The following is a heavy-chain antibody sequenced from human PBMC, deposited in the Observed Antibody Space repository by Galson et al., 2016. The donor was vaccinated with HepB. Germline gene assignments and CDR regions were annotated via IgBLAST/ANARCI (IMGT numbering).Heavy chain of an antibody. J-gene: IGHJ4*02. CDR3: AREPDYVVSY. CDR1: GFTFSSSW. Sequence: SLRLSCAASGFTFSSSWMSWVRQAPGKGLEWVANINQDGNEKYYVDSVKGRFTISRDNAKNSLYLQMNNLRDEDTAVYYCAREPDYVVSYWGQGTLVTVSS. D-gene: IGHD4-17*01. V-gene: IGHV3-7*01. CDR2: INQDGNEK.